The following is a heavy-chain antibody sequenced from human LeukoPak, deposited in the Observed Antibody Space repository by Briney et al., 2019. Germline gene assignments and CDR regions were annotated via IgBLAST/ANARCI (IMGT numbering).Heavy chain of an antibody. Sequence: PGGSLRLYCAASGFSFSTYGMNWVRQAPGKGLEGGAVISYDRSNKVYADSVKGRFTISRENSNNTLYLQMTSLRAEDTAIYYCERVGRGYSFKVYYFDYWGQGTLVTVSS. CDR3: ERVGRGYSFKVYYFDY. J-gene: IGHJ4*02. CDR1: GFSFSTYG. V-gene: IGHV3-30*19. CDR2: ISYDRSNK. D-gene: IGHD5-18*01.